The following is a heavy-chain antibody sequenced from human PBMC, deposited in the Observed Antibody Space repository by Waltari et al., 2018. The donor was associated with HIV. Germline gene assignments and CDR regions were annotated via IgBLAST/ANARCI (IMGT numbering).Heavy chain of an antibody. V-gene: IGHV4-61*02. D-gene: IGHD3-9*01. CDR1: GGSLTSGAYY. CDR2: VYTSGSA. J-gene: IGHJ2*01. Sequence: QVQLQESGPGLVKPSQTLSLTCTVSGGSLTSGAYYWPWIRQPAGKGLEWIGRVYTSGSANYNPSLRSRVTMSLDTSKNQFSLKLTSVTAADTAVYYCARGLDILTGHYHWFLDVWGRGTLVTVSS. CDR3: ARGLDILTGHYHWFLDV.